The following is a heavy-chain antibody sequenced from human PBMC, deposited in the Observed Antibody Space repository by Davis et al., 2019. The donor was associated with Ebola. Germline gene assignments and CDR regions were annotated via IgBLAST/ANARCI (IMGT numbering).Heavy chain of an antibody. J-gene: IGHJ3*02. V-gene: IGHV1-69*13. CDR1: GGTFSNYA. D-gene: IGHD2-8*01. CDR2: IFPFLATS. CDR3: ARGETLILHTFDI. Sequence: SVKVSCKASGGTFSNYAVSWVRQAPGQGLEWMGGIFPFLATSNYAQKLQGRVTITADESTSTAYMELSSLSSDDTAMYYCARGETLILHTFDIWGQGTMVTVSS.